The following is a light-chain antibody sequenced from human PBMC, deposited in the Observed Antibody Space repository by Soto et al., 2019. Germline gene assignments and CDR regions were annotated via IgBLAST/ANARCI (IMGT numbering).Light chain of an antibody. Sequence: QTVVTQESSFSVSPGGTVTVTCGLNSGSVSTDYYPSWYQQTPGQAPRTLIYSTNTRSSGVPDRFSGSILENKAALTITGAQADDESDYSCVLYMGSGISVFGGGTKLTVL. J-gene: IGLJ2*01. CDR3: VLYMGSGISV. CDR2: STN. V-gene: IGLV8-61*01. CDR1: SGSVSTDYY.